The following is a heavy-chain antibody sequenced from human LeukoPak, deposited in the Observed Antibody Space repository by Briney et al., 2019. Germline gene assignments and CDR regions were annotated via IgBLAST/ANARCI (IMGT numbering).Heavy chain of an antibody. Sequence: GGSLRLSCAASGFSFSSYGMHWVRQAPGKGLEWVAVISYDGSDEYYADSVKGRFTISRDNSKNTLYLQMNSLRAEDTAVYYCANFLAGTDYWGQGTLVTVSS. CDR1: GFSFSSYG. V-gene: IGHV3-30*18. CDR2: ISYDGSDE. D-gene: IGHD6-19*01. J-gene: IGHJ4*02. CDR3: ANFLAGTDY.